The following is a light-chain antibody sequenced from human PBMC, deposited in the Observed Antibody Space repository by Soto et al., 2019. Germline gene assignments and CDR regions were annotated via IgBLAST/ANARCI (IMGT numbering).Light chain of an antibody. Sequence: QSALTQPASVSGSPGESITISCTGTSSDVGGYNSVSWYQHHPGKAPKIILYDVGDRPSGGSYRFSGSKAGNTASLTFSGLQAADEADYFCSSFTSSMTNVFGSGTKVTVL. J-gene: IGLJ1*01. V-gene: IGLV2-14*03. CDR3: SSFTSSMTNV. CDR1: SSDVGGYNS. CDR2: DVG.